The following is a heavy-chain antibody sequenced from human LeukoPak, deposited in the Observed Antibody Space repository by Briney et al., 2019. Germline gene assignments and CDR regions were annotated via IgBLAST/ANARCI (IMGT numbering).Heavy chain of an antibody. CDR3: ARGTLGYCSNGVCYPFDY. D-gene: IGHD2-8*01. J-gene: IGHJ4*02. CDR2: IYYNGNT. V-gene: IGHV4-39*07. Sequence: SETLSLTCTVSGGSISSSSYYWGWIRQPPGKGLEWIGSIYYNGNTYYNPPLKSRVTISVDTSKIQFSLKLSSVTAADTAVYYCARGTLGYCSNGVCYPFDYWGQGTLVTVSS. CDR1: GGSISSSSYY.